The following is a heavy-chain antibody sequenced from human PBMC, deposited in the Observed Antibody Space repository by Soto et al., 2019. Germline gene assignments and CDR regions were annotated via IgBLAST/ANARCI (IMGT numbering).Heavy chain of an antibody. CDR2: IWYDGSNK. Sequence: QVQLVESGGGVVQPGRSLRLSCAASGFTFSSYGMHWVRQAPGKGLEWVAGIWYDGSNKYYADSVKGRFTISRDNSKSTLYLQMNGLRAEDTAVYYCARDFDYWGQGTLVTVSS. CDR3: ARDFDY. CDR1: GFTFSSYG. V-gene: IGHV3-33*01. J-gene: IGHJ4*02.